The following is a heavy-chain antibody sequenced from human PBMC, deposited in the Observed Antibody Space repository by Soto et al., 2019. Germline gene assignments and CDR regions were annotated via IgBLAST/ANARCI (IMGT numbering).Heavy chain of an antibody. V-gene: IGHV3-30*18. Sequence: GGSLRLSCAASGFTFSSYGMHWVRQAPGKGLEWVAVISYDGSNKYYADSVKGRFTISRDNSKNTLYLQMNSLRAEDTAVYYCAKVPGGYTIDAFDIWGQGTMVTVSS. CDR3: AKVPGGYTIDAFDI. CDR1: GFTFSSYG. J-gene: IGHJ3*02. CDR2: ISYDGSNK. D-gene: IGHD3-22*01.